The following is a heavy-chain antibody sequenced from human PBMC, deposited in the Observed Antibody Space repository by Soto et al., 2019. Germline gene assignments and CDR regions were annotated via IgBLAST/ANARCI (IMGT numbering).Heavy chain of an antibody. J-gene: IGHJ3*02. D-gene: IGHD2-15*01. CDR1: GGSFSGYY. Sequence: SETLSLTCAVYGGSFSGYYWSWIRQPPGKGLEWIGEINHSGSTNYNPSLKSRVTISVDTSKNQFSLKLSSVTAADTAVYYCAREYCSGGSCFRSDAFDIRGQGTMVTVSS. CDR3: AREYCSGGSCFRSDAFDI. CDR2: INHSGST. V-gene: IGHV4-34*01.